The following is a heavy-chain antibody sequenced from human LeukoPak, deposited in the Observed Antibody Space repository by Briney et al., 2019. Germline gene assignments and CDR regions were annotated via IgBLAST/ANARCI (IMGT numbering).Heavy chain of an antibody. D-gene: IGHD3-3*01. CDR1: GGSISSSNYY. Sequence: SETLSLTCTVSGGSISSSNYYWGWIRQPPGKGLKWIGSIYYSGSTYYNPSLKSRVTISVDTSKNQFSLKLSSVTAADTAVYYCAKSRSDVVDYWGQGTLVTVSS. CDR3: AKSRSDVVDY. CDR2: IYYSGST. V-gene: IGHV4-39*07. J-gene: IGHJ4*02.